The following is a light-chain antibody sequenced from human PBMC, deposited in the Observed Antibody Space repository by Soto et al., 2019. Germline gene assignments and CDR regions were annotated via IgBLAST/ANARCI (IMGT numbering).Light chain of an antibody. CDR2: DAS. CDR1: QSVSSS. J-gene: IGKJ1*01. CDR3: QQRSNWGGT. V-gene: IGKV3-11*01. Sequence: EIVLTPSPTTLSLSPGDRATLSCRASQSVSSSLAWYHQKPGQAPRLLIYDASNRATGIPARFSGSGSGTDFALTISSLEPEDFAVYYCQQRSNWGGTFGQGTKVDIK.